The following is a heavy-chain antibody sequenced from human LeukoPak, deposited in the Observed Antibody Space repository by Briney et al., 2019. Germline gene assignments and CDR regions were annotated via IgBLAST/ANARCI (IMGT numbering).Heavy chain of an antibody. D-gene: IGHD4-17*01. J-gene: IGHJ4*02. CDR1: GGTFSSYA. CDR2: IIPIFGTA. Sequence: SVKVSCKASGGTFSSYAISWVRQAPGQRLEWMGGIIPIFGTANYAQKFQGRVTIAADESTSTAYMELSSLRSEDTAVYYCAKDLFPLVYGDYWYYFDYWGQGTLVTVSS. CDR3: AKDLFPLVYGDYWYYFDY. V-gene: IGHV1-69*13.